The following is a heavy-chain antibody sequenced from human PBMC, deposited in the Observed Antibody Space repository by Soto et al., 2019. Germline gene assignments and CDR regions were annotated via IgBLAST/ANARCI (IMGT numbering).Heavy chain of an antibody. J-gene: IGHJ5*02. CDR1: GFTFDDFA. CDR2: IRRKTLGGTT. CDR3: TRVKSVSGRFDP. V-gene: IGHV3-49*05. Sequence: ESVGGLVKPGRSLRLSCTASGFTFDDFAMSWFRQAPGKGLEWVGFIRRKTLGGTTTYAASVKGRFSISRDDSKSIAYLQMNSLKTEDTGVYYCTRVKSVSGRFDPWGQGTLVTVSS. D-gene: IGHD1-26*01.